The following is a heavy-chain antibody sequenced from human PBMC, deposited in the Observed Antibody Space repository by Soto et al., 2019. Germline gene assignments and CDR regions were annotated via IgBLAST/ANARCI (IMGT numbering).Heavy chain of an antibody. D-gene: IGHD2-21*01. J-gene: IGHJ3*02. Sequence: EVQLLESGGGLVQPGGSLGLSCAASGFTFNSNAMSWVRQAPGKGLEWVSVISGSGDTTSSADSVKGWFTISRDNSNNTLYLQRNGLRADDSAVYYCAEMRILVSTRGSFDIWGQGTMVSVSS. CDR1: GFTFNSNA. CDR2: ISGSGDTT. CDR3: AEMRILVSTRGSFDI. V-gene: IGHV3-23*01.